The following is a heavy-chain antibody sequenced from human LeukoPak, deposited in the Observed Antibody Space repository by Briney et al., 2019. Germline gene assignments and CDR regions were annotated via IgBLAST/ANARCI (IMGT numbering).Heavy chain of an antibody. CDR3: ARGDSSGWSESRVFDY. CDR2: IWYDGSNK. Sequence: QSGGSLRLSCAASGFTFSSYGMHWVRQAPGKGLEWVAVIWYDGSNKYYADSVKGRFTISRDNSKNSLYLQMSSLRDDDTALYYCARGDSSGWSESRVFDYWGQGTLVTVSS. D-gene: IGHD6-19*01. CDR1: GFTFSSYG. V-gene: IGHV3-33*01. J-gene: IGHJ4*02.